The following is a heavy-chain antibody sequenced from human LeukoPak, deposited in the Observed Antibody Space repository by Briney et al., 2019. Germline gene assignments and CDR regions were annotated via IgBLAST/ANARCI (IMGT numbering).Heavy chain of an antibody. CDR1: GFTFSSYW. D-gene: IGHD2/OR15-2a*01. CDR2: INTDGSST. V-gene: IGHV3-74*01. Sequence: QPGGSLRLSCAASGFTFSSYWMHWVRQAPGKGLMWVSRINTDGSSTTYADSVKGRFTISRDNAKNTLYLQMDSLRAEDTAAYYCGRGPPFDQAIDYWGQGTLVTVSS. CDR3: GRGPPFDQAIDY. J-gene: IGHJ4*02.